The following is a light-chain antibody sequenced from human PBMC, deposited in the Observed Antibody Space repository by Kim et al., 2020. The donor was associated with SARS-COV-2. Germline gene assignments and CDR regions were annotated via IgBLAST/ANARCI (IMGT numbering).Light chain of an antibody. J-gene: IGLJ1*01. CDR1: SSDVGGYNY. V-gene: IGLV2-8*01. Sequence: QSALTQPPSASGSPGQSVTISCTGTSSDVGGYNYVSWYQQHPGKAPKLMIYDVGKRPSGVPDRFSGSKSGDTASLTVSGLQAEDEADYYCSSYAGSNNDVFGTGTKVTVL. CDR3: SSYAGSNNDV. CDR2: DVG.